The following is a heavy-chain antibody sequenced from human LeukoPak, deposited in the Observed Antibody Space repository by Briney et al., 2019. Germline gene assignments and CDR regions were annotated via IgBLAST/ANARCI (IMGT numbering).Heavy chain of an antibody. Sequence: GASVKVSCEASGGTFSSYAISWVRQAPGQGLEWMGGIIPIFGTANYAQKFQGRVTITADESTSTAYMELSSLRSEDTAVYYCARDPRFWSGYFKNYYYYGMDVWGQGTTVTVSS. CDR3: ARDPRFWSGYFKNYYYYGMDV. CDR1: GGTFSSYA. V-gene: IGHV1-69*13. D-gene: IGHD3-3*01. J-gene: IGHJ6*02. CDR2: IIPIFGTA.